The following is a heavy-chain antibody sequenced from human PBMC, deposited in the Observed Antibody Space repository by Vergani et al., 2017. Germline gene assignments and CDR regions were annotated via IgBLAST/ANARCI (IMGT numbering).Heavy chain of an antibody. V-gene: IGHV4-59*01. Sequence: QVQLQESGPGLVKPSETLSLTCTVSGGSISSYSWSWIRQPPGKGLEWIGYIYYSGSTNYNPSLKSRVTISVDTSKNQFSLKLSSVTAADTAVYYCARGDDFWSGSNWYFDLWGRGTLVTVSS. CDR1: GGSISSYS. CDR2: IYYSGST. D-gene: IGHD3-3*01. CDR3: ARGDDFWSGSNWYFDL. J-gene: IGHJ2*01.